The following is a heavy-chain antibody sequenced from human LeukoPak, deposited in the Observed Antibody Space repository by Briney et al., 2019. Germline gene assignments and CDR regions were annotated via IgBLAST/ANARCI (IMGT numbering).Heavy chain of an antibody. D-gene: IGHD1-26*01. CDR1: GGSISSYY. Sequence: SETLSLTCTVSGGSISSYYWSWIRQPPGKGLEWIGYIYYSGSTNYNPSLKSRVTISVDTSKNQFSLKLSSVNAADTAVYYCARDHGIVGATIGFDYWGQGTLVTVSS. J-gene: IGHJ4*02. CDR3: ARDHGIVGATIGFDY. V-gene: IGHV4-59*01. CDR2: IYYSGST.